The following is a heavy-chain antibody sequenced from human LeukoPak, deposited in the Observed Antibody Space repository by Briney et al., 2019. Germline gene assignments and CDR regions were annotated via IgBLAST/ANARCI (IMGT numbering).Heavy chain of an antibody. Sequence: GGSVRLSCGPCGFTFSNYAVSWLRQAPGRGVEGVSAISGSGGSTYYADRVKGRFTISRDNSKNTLYLQMNSLKAEDTAVDYCAKPAIFGECDYWGQGTLVTVSS. J-gene: IGHJ4*02. D-gene: IGHD3-3*01. V-gene: IGHV3-23*01. CDR1: GFTFSNYA. CDR2: ISGSGGST. CDR3: AKPAIFGECDY.